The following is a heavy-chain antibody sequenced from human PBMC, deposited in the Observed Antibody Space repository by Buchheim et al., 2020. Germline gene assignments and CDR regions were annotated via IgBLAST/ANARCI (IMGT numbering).Heavy chain of an antibody. J-gene: IGHJ3*02. CDR2: INLGGDDI. CDR3: VRGGGRNYRWNAFDI. D-gene: IGHD5-24*01. Sequence: EVQLVESGGGLVQSGGSLRLSCVASGFIFSDHEVDWVRQAPGKGLEWVSYINLGGDDIYYVDSVKGRFTISRDNAKNSVYLQMNTLRAEDTAVYYCVRGGGRNYRWNAFDIWGQGT. CDR1: GFIFSDHE. V-gene: IGHV3-48*03.